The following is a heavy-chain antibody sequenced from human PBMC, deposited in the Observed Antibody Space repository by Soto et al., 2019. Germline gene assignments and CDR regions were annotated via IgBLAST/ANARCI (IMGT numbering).Heavy chain of an antibody. Sequence: PGGSLRISCAVSGFTFSSYAMAWVRQAPGKGLEWVSGVSASGLNTDYADSVKGRFTISRDNSKNTLYLQMNSLRAEDTAVYYCAKSTAAAGRRAAFDIWGQGTMVTVSS. CDR1: GFTFSSYA. CDR2: VSASGLNT. CDR3: AKSTAAAGRRAAFDI. D-gene: IGHD6-13*01. V-gene: IGHV3-23*01. J-gene: IGHJ3*02.